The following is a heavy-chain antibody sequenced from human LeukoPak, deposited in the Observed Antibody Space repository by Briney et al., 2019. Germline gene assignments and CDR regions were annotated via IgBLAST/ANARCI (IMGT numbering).Heavy chain of an antibody. D-gene: IGHD3-10*01. CDR1: GYSFTSHW. V-gene: IGHV5-51*01. J-gene: IGHJ4*02. CDR3: ARLRWPRGGRSSFDY. Sequence: GESLKISFKGSGYSFTSHWIGWVRQMPGKGPEWMGIVNPDDSDTIYSPSFQGQVTISADESITPAYLQWSSLKASDTAMYYCARLRWPRGGRSSFDYWGQGALVTVSS. CDR2: VNPDDSDT.